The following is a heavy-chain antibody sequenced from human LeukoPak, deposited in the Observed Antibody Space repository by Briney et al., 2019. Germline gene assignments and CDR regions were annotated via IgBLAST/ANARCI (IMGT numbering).Heavy chain of an antibody. V-gene: IGHV1-2*02. CDR1: GYTFTGYY. CDR3: ARGTGTLPYNWFDP. CDR2: INPNSGGT. D-gene: IGHD1-7*01. J-gene: IGHJ5*02. Sequence: ASVKVSCKASGYTFTGYYMHWVRQAPGQGLEWMGWINPNSGGTNYAQKFQGRVTMTRDTSISTAYMELSRLRSDDTAVYYCARGTGTLPYNWFDPWGQGPRSPSPQ.